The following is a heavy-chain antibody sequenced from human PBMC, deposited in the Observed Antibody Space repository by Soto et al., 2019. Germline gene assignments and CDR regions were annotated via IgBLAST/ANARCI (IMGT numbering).Heavy chain of an antibody. CDR3: ARAYSRSWYWFDP. D-gene: IGHD6-13*01. CDR2: IYYSGST. Sequence: QVQLQESGPGLVRPSETLSLTCTVSGGSISSYYWSWIRQPPGKGLEWIGYIYYSGSTNYNSSLTSRVTVSVDTSKRQFSLKVSSVTAADTAVYYWARAYSRSWYWFDPWGQGTLVIVSS. CDR1: GGSISSYY. V-gene: IGHV4-59*01. J-gene: IGHJ5*02.